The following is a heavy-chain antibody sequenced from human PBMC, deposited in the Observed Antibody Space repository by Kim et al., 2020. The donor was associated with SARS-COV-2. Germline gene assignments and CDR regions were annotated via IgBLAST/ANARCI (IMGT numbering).Heavy chain of an antibody. Sequence: YSPSFQGQVTISADKSISTAYLQWSSLKASDTAMYYCARCDYYYYYGMDVWGQGTTVTVSS. CDR3: ARCDYYYYYGMDV. J-gene: IGHJ6*02. V-gene: IGHV5-51*01.